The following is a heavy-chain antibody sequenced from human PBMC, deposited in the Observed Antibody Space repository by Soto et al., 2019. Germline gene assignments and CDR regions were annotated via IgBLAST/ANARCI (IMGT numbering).Heavy chain of an antibody. D-gene: IGHD6-19*01. Sequence: QVQLVESGGGVVQPGRSLRLSCAVSGFTFSRNGVHWVRQAPGKGLEWVAIIWYDGSKKYYADSVRGRFTISRDNSKDTLYLQMNSRRVEDTAVYYCAREGSSGWYWDYWGQGTLVTVSS. CDR3: AREGSSGWYWDY. CDR2: IWYDGSKK. V-gene: IGHV3-33*01. CDR1: GFTFSRNG. J-gene: IGHJ4*02.